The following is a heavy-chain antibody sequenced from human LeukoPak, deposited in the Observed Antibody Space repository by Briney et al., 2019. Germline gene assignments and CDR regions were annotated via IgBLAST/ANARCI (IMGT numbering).Heavy chain of an antibody. V-gene: IGHV4-39*07. Sequence: KPSETLSLTCTVSGGSISSSSYYWGWIRQPPGKGLEWIGSIYYSGSTYYNPSLKSRVTISVDTSKNQFSLKLSSVTAADTAVYYCARIGPSIAARPYWYFDLWGRGTLVTVSS. J-gene: IGHJ2*01. CDR1: GGSISSSSYY. D-gene: IGHD6-6*01. CDR2: IYYSGST. CDR3: ARIGPSIAARPYWYFDL.